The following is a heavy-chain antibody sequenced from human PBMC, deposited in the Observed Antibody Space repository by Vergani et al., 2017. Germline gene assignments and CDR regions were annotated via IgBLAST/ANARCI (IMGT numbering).Heavy chain of an antibody. D-gene: IGHD6-19*01. CDR3: ARDTDWQIGSGWSSYYFDY. Sequence: VQLVESGGGVVQPGRSLRLSCAASGFTFSSYGMHWVRQAPGKGLEWVAVIWYDGSNKYYADSVKGRFTISRDNSKNTLCLQMNSLRAEDTAVYYCARDTDWQIGSGWSSYYFDYWGQGTLVTVSS. V-gene: IGHV3-33*08. CDR2: IWYDGSNK. CDR1: GFTFSSYG. J-gene: IGHJ4*02.